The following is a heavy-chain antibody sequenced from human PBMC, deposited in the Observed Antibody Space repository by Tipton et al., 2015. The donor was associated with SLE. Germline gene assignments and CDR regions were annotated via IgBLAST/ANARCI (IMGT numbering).Heavy chain of an antibody. D-gene: IGHD3/OR15-3a*01. CDR2: IWYDGSNK. J-gene: IGHJ4*02. V-gene: IGHV3-33*08. Sequence: SLRLSCAASGFTFSRYWMHWVRQAPGKGLEWVAVIWYDGSNKYYADSVKGRFTISRDNSKNTLYLQMNSLRAEDTAVYYCAGGLGNFDYWGQGTLVTVSS. CDR1: GFTFSRYW. CDR3: AGGLGNFDY.